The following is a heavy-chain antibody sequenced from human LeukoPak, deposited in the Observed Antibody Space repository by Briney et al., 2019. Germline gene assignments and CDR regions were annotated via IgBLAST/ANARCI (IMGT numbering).Heavy chain of an antibody. J-gene: IGHJ4*02. D-gene: IGHD3-10*01. Sequence: PGGSLRLSCVASGFTFSSYGMQWVRQAPGKGLEWVALIAFDGSKKYYADSVKGRFTISRDNSKNTLSLQMDSLRAEDTAVYYCARASIVRRIRGGKSKSYFDYWGQGTLVTVSS. CDR3: ARASIVRRIRGGKSKSYFDY. CDR1: GFTFSSYG. CDR2: IAFDGSKK. V-gene: IGHV3-30*02.